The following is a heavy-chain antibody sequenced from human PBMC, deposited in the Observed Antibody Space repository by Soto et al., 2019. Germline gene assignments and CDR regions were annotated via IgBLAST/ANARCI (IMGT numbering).Heavy chain of an antibody. Sequence: ASVKVSCKASGYTFTGYYVLWVRQAPGQGPECMGWINPYTGGTNYAQKFQGRVTMTRDTSISTAYMELSKLISDDTAVYYCATQFRDCGGDCSRGPSFGMDVWGQGTRVTVSS. CDR3: ATQFRDCGGDCSRGPSFGMDV. V-gene: IGHV1-2*02. D-gene: IGHD2-21*02. CDR2: INPYTGGT. J-gene: IGHJ6*02. CDR1: GYTFTGYY.